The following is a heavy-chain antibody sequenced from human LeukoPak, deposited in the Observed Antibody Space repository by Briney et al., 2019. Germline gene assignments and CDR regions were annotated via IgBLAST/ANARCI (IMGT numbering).Heavy chain of an antibody. J-gene: IGHJ1*01. CDR3: ARDRYSSSGRRLSYFQH. CDR1: GYTFTRYV. V-gene: IGHV1-18*04. Sequence: GAAVKVSCKASGYTFTRYVFSWVGQAPGQRLEGMGWISAYNGNTNYPQKLRGRVTKTTDTSTSKAHMELRSLRSADTAVYYCARDRYSSSGRRLSYFQHWGQGTLVTVSS. D-gene: IGHD6-19*01. CDR2: ISAYNGNT.